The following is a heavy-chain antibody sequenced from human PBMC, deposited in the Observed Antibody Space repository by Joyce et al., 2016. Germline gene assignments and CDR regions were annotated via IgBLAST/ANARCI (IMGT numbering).Heavy chain of an antibody. CDR2: INTDGSST. D-gene: IGHD5-18*01. J-gene: IGHJ4*02. CDR1: GFTFSSYW. V-gene: IGHV3-74*01. Sequence: EVQLVESGGGLVQPGGSLRLSCAASGFTFSSYWMYWVRQGPGKVLVGVSRINTDGSSTSYADSVKGRFTISRDNAKNTLYLQMNSLRAEDTDVYYCARDGYSYVFDYWGQGTLVTVSS. CDR3: ARDGYSYVFDY.